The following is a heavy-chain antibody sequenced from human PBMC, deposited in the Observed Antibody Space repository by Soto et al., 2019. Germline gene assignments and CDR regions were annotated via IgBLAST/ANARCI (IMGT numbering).Heavy chain of an antibody. CDR1: GFTFSSYS. D-gene: IGHD6-19*01. Sequence: PVGSLRLSCAASGFTFSSYSMNWIRQAPGKGLEWVSSISSSSSYIYYADSVKGRFTISRDNAKNSLYLQMNSLRAENTAVYYCARDCGGASSGWCDGCDGFDICRKRTMV. J-gene: IGHJ3*02. V-gene: IGHV3-21*01. CDR2: ISSSSSYI. CDR3: ARDCGGASSGWCDGCDGFDI.